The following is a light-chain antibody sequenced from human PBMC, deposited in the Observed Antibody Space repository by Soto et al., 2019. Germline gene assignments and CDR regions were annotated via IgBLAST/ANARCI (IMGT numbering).Light chain of an antibody. J-gene: IGKJ5*01. CDR3: QQYRSLPLT. CDR1: QSLSNGF. Sequence: EIVLTQSPGTLSLSPGERATLSCRASQSLSNGFLAWYQQKVGQAPRLLIYLASRRATGIPDRFSGSGSGTDFALNICRLEPEDFAVYFCQQYRSLPLTFGGGTRLEIK. V-gene: IGKV3-20*01. CDR2: LAS.